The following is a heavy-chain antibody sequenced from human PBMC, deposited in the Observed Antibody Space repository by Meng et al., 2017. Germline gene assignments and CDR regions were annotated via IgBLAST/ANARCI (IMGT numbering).Heavy chain of an antibody. CDR2: ISDYCCNE. J-gene: IGHJ4*02. D-gene: IGHD6-6*01. CDR3: ARDSPAARFDY. Sequence: GLEWMAVISDYCCNEDYADSVKGRFTISRDNSKNTLYLQMNILRAEDTAVYYCARDSPAARFDYWGQGTLVTVSS. V-gene: IGHV3-33*05.